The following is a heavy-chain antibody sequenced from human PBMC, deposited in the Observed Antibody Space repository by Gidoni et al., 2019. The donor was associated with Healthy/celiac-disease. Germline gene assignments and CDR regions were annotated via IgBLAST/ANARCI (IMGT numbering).Heavy chain of an antibody. CDR3: AKDLPDYYGSGSYPGY. V-gene: IGHV3-23*01. CDR2: ISGSGGST. Sequence: EVQLLESGGGLVQPGGSLRLSCAASGFTFSRYAMSWVRQAPGKGLEWVSAISGSGGSTYYADSVKGRFTISRDNSKNTLYLQMNSLRAEDTAVYYCAKDLPDYYGSGSYPGYWGQGTLVTVSS. J-gene: IGHJ4*02. D-gene: IGHD3-10*01. CDR1: GFTFSRYA.